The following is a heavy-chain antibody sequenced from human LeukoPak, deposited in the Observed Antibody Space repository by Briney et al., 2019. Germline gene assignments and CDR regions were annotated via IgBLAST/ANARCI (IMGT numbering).Heavy chain of an antibody. D-gene: IGHD6-19*01. CDR2: IWYEGNNK. CDR1: GFTFSSFG. Sequence: PGRSLRLSCAASGFTFSSFGMHWVRQAPGKGLEWVVVIWYEGNNKYFADSVKGRFTISRDNSNNTLWLQMNSLRAEDTAVYYCARGGRSSGWYFDYWGQGTLVTVSS. CDR3: ARGGRSSGWYFDY. V-gene: IGHV3-33*01. J-gene: IGHJ4*02.